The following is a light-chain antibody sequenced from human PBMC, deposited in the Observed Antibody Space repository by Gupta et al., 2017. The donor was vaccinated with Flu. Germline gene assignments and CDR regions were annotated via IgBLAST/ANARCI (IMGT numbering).Light chain of an antibody. J-gene: IGLJ3*02. Sequence: QFVLTQPPSVSGAPGQRVTISCTGSTSNIGAGYDVHWYQQVPGRAPKRLIFGNNNRPSGVADRFSGSKSGTSASLAIAGLQAEDEADYDGQSYDNSLSGSKVFGGGTKLTVL. CDR3: QSYDNSLSGSKV. CDR2: GNN. CDR1: TSNIGAGYD. V-gene: IGLV1-40*01.